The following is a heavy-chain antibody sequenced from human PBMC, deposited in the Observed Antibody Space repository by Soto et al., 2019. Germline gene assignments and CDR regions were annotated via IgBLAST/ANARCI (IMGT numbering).Heavy chain of an antibody. CDR2: IYPGDSDT. J-gene: IGHJ4*02. V-gene: IGHV5-51*01. D-gene: IGHD2-15*01. Sequence: GESLKISCKGSGYSFTNYWIAWVRQVPGEGLEWMGIIYPGDSDTRYSPSFQGQVTISADKSITTAYLQWSSLKASDTAMYYCARPGGSCSGGTCYRYYFDFWGQGTLVTVSS. CDR3: ARPGGSCSGGTCYRYYFDF. CDR1: GYSFTNYW.